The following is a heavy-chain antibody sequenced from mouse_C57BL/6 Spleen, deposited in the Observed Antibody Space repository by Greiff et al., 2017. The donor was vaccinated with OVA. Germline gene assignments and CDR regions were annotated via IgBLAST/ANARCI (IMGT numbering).Heavy chain of an antibody. J-gene: IGHJ3*01. CDR3: AGNYYDSNQVAY. CDR1: GYTFTSYW. V-gene: IGHV1-55*01. D-gene: IGHD1-1*01. Sequence: VQLQQPGAELVKPGASVKMSCKASGYTFTSYWITWVKQRPGQGLEWIGDIYPGSGSTNYNEKFKSNATLTVDTSSSTAYMQLSSLTSEDSAVYYCAGNYYDSNQVAYWGQGTLVTVSA. CDR2: IYPGSGST.